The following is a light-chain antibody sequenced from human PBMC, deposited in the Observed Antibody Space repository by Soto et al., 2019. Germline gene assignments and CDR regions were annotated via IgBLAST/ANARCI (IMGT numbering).Light chain of an antibody. V-gene: IGKV1-39*01. J-gene: IGKJ2*01. CDR3: QQSYSTPRT. Sequence: DIQMTQSPSSLSASVGDRVTITCRASQSLSRYLNWYQQKPGKAPKLLIYAASSLQSGVPSRFSGSGSGTDFTLTISSRQPEEFATYYCQQSYSTPRTFGQGTKLEIK. CDR1: QSLSRY. CDR2: AAS.